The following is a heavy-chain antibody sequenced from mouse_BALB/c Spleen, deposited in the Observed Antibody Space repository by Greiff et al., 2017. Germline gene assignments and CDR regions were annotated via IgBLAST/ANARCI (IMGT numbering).Heavy chain of an antibody. V-gene: IGHV5-6-5*01. CDR1: GFTFSSYA. Sequence: VQLVESGGGLVKPGGSLKLSCAASGFTFSSYAMSWVRQTPEKRLEWVASISSGGSTYYPDSVKGRFTISRDNARNILYLQMSSLRSEDTAMYYCAQGYFDYWGQGTTLTVSS. CDR2: ISSGGST. CDR3: AQGYFDY. J-gene: IGHJ2*01.